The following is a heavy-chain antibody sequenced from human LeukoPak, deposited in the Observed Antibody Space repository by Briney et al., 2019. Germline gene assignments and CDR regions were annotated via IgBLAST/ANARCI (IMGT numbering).Heavy chain of an antibody. Sequence: GGSLRLSCAASGFTVSSNYMSWVRQAPGKGLEWVSVIYSGGSTYYADSVKGRFTISRHNSKNTLYLQMNSLRAEDTAVYYCARGGIAAAGTGGDYWGQGTLVTVSS. V-gene: IGHV3-53*04. J-gene: IGHJ4*02. CDR1: GFTVSSNY. CDR3: ARGGIAAAGTGGDY. D-gene: IGHD6-13*01. CDR2: IYSGGST.